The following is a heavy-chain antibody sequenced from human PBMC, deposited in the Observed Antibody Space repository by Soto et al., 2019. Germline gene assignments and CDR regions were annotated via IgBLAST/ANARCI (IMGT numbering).Heavy chain of an antibody. Sequence: SETLSLTCAVYGGSFIGYYWSWIRQPPGKGLEWIGEINHSGSTNYNPSLKSRVTISVDTSKNQFSLKLSSVTAADTAVYYCARPAPYYYDSSGYYYDYWGQGTLVTVSS. J-gene: IGHJ4*02. V-gene: IGHV4-34*01. CDR1: GGSFIGYY. CDR2: INHSGST. D-gene: IGHD3-22*01. CDR3: ARPAPYYYDSSGYYYDY.